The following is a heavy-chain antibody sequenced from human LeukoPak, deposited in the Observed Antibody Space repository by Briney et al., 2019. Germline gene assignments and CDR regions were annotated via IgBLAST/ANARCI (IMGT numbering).Heavy chain of an antibody. CDR3: AKSGRYSSSSSFDY. V-gene: IGHV4-34*01. CDR2: INHSGST. J-gene: IGHJ4*02. D-gene: IGHD6-6*01. Sequence: SETLSLTCAVYGGSFSGYYWSWIRQPPGKGLEWIGEINHSGSTNYNPSLKSRVTISVDTSKNQFSLKLSSVTAADTAVYYCAKSGRYSSSSSFDYWGQGTLVTVS. CDR1: GGSFSGYY.